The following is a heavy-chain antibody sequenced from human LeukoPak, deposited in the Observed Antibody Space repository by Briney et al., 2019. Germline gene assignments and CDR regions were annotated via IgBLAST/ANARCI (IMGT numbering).Heavy chain of an antibody. Sequence: GGSLRLSCAASGFIFSSFRMNWVRQAPGKGLECVSSISSSGSLIYYTDSMKGRFTVSRDNAKNSLFLQLNSLRAEDTAVYYCARNYYDSSGYYYAFDCWGQGTLVTVSS. CDR3: ARNYYDSSGYYYAFDC. D-gene: IGHD3-22*01. CDR1: GFIFSSFR. J-gene: IGHJ4*02. V-gene: IGHV3-21*01. CDR2: ISSSGSLI.